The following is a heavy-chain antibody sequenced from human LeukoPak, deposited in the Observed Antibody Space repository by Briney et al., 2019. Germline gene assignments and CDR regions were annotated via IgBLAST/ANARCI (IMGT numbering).Heavy chain of an antibody. D-gene: IGHD3-3*01. CDR3: ARDYEGP. V-gene: IGHV4-34*01. CDR2: INHSGST. Sequence: SETLSLTCAVYGGSFSGYYWSWIRQPPGKGLEWIGEINHSGSTNYNPSLKSRVTISVDTSKNQFSLKLSSVTAADTAVYYCARDYEGPWGQGTLVTVSS. CDR1: GGSFSGYY. J-gene: IGHJ5*02.